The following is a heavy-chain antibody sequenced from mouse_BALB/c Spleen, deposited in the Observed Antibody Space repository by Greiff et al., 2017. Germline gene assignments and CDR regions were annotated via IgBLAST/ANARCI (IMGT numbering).Heavy chain of an antibody. V-gene: IGHV5-17*02. Sequence: EVQLVESGGGSVQPGGSRKLSCAASGFTFSSFGMHWVRQAPEKGLEWVAYISSGSSTIYYADTVKGRFTISRDNPKNTLFLQMTSLRSEDTAMYYCARGLLLRHYAMDYWGQGTSVTVSS. J-gene: IGHJ4*01. CDR1: GFTFSSFG. CDR3: ARGLLLRHYAMDY. CDR2: ISSGSSTI. D-gene: IGHD1-1*01.